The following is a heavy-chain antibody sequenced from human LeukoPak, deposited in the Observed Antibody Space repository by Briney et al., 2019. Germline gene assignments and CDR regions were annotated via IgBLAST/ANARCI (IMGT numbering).Heavy chain of an antibody. CDR3: ARGRNWNYGFDY. CDR1: GFTFSDYY. CDR2: ISSTGNTI. D-gene: IGHD1-7*01. J-gene: IGHJ4*02. Sequence: SGGSLRLSCEASGFTFSDYYMTWIRQAPGKGREGVSYISSTGNTIYYADSVKGRFTISRDNAKNSLYLQMNSLRAEDTAVYYCARGRNWNYGFDYWGQGTLVTVSS. V-gene: IGHV3-11*01.